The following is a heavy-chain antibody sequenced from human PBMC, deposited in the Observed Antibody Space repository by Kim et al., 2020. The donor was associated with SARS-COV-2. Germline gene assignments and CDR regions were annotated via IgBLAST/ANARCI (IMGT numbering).Heavy chain of an antibody. J-gene: IGHJ5*02. CDR3: ARDMHGSGSYTTRRYNWFDP. Sequence: SETLSLTCTVSGGSISSYYWSWIRQPPGKGLEWIGYIYYSGSTNYNPSLKSRVTISVDTSKNQFSLKLSSVTAADTAVYYCARDMHGSGSYTTRRYNWFDPWGQGTLVTVSS. D-gene: IGHD3-10*01. V-gene: IGHV4-59*13. CDR1: GGSISSYY. CDR2: IYYSGST.